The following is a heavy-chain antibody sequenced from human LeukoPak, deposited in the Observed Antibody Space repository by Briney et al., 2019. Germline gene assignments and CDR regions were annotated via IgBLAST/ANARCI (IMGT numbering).Heavy chain of an antibody. D-gene: IGHD3-10*01. V-gene: IGHV3-74*01. CDR2: INSDGSST. CDR3: ARVAPGAFDI. Sequence: GGSLRLFCAASGFTFSSYWMHWVRQAPGKGLVWVSGINSDGSSTSYADSVKGRFTISRDNAKNTLYLQMNSLRAEDTAVYYCARVAPGAFDIWGQGTMVTVSS. CDR1: GFTFSSYW. J-gene: IGHJ3*02.